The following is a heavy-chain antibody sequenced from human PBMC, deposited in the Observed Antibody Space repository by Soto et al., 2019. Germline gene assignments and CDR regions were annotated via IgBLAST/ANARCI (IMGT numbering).Heavy chain of an antibody. Sequence: QVQLVESGGGVVQPGRSLRLSCAASGFTFRSYGMHWVRQAPGKGLEWVAVSSFDGGNEYYADSVKGRFTVSRDDSKNTLYLQMSSLRAEDTAVYYCAKDRERQRVRGWFDPWGQGTLVTVSP. D-gene: IGHD3-10*01. V-gene: IGHV3-30*18. CDR2: SSFDGGNE. CDR3: AKDRERQRVRGWFDP. J-gene: IGHJ5*02. CDR1: GFTFRSYG.